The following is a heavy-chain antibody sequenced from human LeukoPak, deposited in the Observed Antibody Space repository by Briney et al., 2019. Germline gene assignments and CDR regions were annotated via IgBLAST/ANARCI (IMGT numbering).Heavy chain of an antibody. D-gene: IGHD2-15*01. J-gene: IGHJ4*02. CDR1: GFTFSSYA. Sequence: GGSLRLSCASSGFTFSSYAMHWVRQAPGKGLEWVAVISYDGSNKYYADSVKCRFTISRDNSKNTLYLQMNSLRAEDTAVSYCASDGPRAIADPMYYFDYWGQGTLVTVSS. V-gene: IGHV3-30-3*01. CDR3: ASDGPRAIADPMYYFDY. CDR2: ISYDGSNK.